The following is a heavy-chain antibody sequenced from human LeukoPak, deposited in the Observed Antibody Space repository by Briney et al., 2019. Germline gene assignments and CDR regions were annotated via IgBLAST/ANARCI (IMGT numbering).Heavy chain of an antibody. CDR2: INHSGST. Sequence: PSETLSLTCAVYGGFFSGYYWSWIRQPPGKGLEWIGEINHSGSTNYNPSLKSRVTISVDTSKNQFSLKLSSVTAADTAVYYCASTYGDYAYMKDYWGQGTLVTVSS. J-gene: IGHJ4*02. V-gene: IGHV4-34*01. CDR1: GGFFSGYY. D-gene: IGHD4-17*01. CDR3: ASTYGDYAYMKDY.